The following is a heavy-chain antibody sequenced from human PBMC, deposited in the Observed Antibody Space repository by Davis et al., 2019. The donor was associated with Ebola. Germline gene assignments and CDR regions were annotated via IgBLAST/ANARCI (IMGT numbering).Heavy chain of an antibody. V-gene: IGHV3-7*03. CDR1: GFTFSNYW. CDR2: IRQDGGET. D-gene: IGHD2-15*01. Sequence: GESLKISCAGSGFTFSNYWMSWVRQAPGKGLEWVANIRQDGGETYYADSVKGRFAISRDNAKNSLYLQMNSLRAEDTAIYYCARDAVSAAQDYWGQGTLVTVSS. J-gene: IGHJ4*02. CDR3: ARDAVSAAQDY.